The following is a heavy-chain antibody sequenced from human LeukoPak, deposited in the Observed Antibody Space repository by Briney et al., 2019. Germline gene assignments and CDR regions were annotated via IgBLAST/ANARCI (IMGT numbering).Heavy chain of an antibody. CDR2: IRWNSDTK. J-gene: IGHJ2*01. CDR3: AKSRLMTLSYWYFDL. V-gene: IGHV3-9*01. Sequence: GRSLRLSCAASGFTFDDYAMHWVRQAPGKGLEWVSGIRWNSDTKANADSVKGRFTISRDNAKNSLYLEMNSLRPEDTALYYCAKSRLMTLSYWYFDLWGRGTLVTVSS. CDR1: GFTFDDYA. D-gene: IGHD6-25*01.